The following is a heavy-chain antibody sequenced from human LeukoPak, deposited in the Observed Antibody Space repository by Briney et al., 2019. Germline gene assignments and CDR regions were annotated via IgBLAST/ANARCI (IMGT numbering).Heavy chain of an antibody. D-gene: IGHD2-8*01. J-gene: IGHJ4*02. CDR2: ISDSGGAA. CDR3: AKDRRTLYCPDGIRFYFSNFDY. Sequence: GGSLRLSCAASGFTFSSYAMTWVRQAPGKGLEWVSSISDSGGAAYYADSVKGRFTISRDNSKNTLYLQMNSLRAEDTAVYYCAKDRRTLYCPDGIRFYFSNFDYWGQGTLVTVSS. V-gene: IGHV3-23*01. CDR1: GFTFSSYA.